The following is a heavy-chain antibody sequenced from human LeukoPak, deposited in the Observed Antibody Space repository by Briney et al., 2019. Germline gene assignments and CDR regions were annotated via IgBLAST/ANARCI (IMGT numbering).Heavy chain of an antibody. J-gene: IGHJ4*02. V-gene: IGHV4-30-2*01. CDR3: ARVGGGYDGYFDY. CDR2: IYHSGST. D-gene: IGHD5-12*01. Sequence: PSQTLSLTCAVSGGSISSGGYSWSWIRQPPGKGLEWIGYIYHSGSTYYNPSLKSRVTISVDTSKNHFYLKLSSVTAADTAMYYCARVGGGYDGYFDYWGQGTLVTVSS. CDR1: GGSISSGGYS.